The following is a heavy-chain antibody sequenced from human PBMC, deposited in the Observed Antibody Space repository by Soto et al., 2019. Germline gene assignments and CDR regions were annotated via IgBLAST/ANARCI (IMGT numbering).Heavy chain of an antibody. V-gene: IGHV4-31*03. CDR2: IYYSGST. D-gene: IGHD4-17*01. Sequence: ASETLSLTCTVSGGSISSGGYYWSWIRQHPGKGLEWIGYIYYSGSTYYNPSLKSRVTISVDTSKNQFSLKLSSVTAADTAVYYCARQKVSRLYGEVDFFDYWGLGTLVTVSS. J-gene: IGHJ4*02. CDR1: GGSISSGGYY. CDR3: ARQKVSRLYGEVDFFDY.